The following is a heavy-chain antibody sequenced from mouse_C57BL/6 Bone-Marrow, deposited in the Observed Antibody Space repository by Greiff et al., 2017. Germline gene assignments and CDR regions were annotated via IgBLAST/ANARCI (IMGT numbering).Heavy chain of an antibody. V-gene: IGHV14-4*01. D-gene: IGHD1-1*01. CDR2: IDPENGDT. CDR3: TTVVATSHWYFDV. J-gene: IGHJ1*03. Sequence: LVESGAELVRPGASVKLSCTASGFNIKDDYMHWVKQRPEQGLEWIGWIDPENGDTEYASKFQGKATITADTSSNTAYLQLSSLTSEDTAVYYCTTVVATSHWYFDVWGTGTTVTVSS. CDR1: GFNIKDDY.